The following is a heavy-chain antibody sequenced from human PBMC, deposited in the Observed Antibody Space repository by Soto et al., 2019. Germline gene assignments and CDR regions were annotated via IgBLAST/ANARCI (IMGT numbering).Heavy chain of an antibody. V-gene: IGHV3-33*01. J-gene: IGHJ4*02. CDR2: VWANGINN. Sequence: GGSLRLSCAASGFMFTNYGMHWVRQAPGKGLEWVAVVWANGINNYYAAFVEGRFTISRDNSKNSLYLQMNSLRVEDTALYYCARGVFISYWELLQLPLPDYWGQGTLVTVSS. CDR3: ARGVFISYWELLQLPLPDY. CDR1: GFMFTNYG. D-gene: IGHD5-12*01.